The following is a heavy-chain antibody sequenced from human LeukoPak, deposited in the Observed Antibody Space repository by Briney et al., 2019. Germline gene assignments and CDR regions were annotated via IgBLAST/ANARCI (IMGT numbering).Heavy chain of an antibody. D-gene: IGHD1-26*01. J-gene: IGHJ4*02. CDR2: IKSDGTST. CDR3: AREDGSYYSPWDY. CDR1: GFTFSEHY. Sequence: PGGSLRLSCAASGFTFSEHYMDWVRQAPGKGLVWVSRIKSDGTSTSYADSVKGRFTISRDNAKNTLFLQMNSLRTDDTAVYYCAREDGSYYSPWDYWGQGTLVTVSS. V-gene: IGHV3-74*01.